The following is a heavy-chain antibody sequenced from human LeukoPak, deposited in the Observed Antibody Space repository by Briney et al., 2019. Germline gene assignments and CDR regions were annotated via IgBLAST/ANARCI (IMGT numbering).Heavy chain of an antibody. Sequence: SKTLSLTCAVYGGSFSGYYWSWIRQPPGKGLEWIGYIYYSGSTYYNPSLKSRITISVDTSKNHFSLKLSSVTAADTAVYYCARTQGGYSYGNFDYWGQGTLVTVSS. CDR1: GGSFSGYY. V-gene: IGHV4-30-4*08. D-gene: IGHD5-18*01. CDR3: ARTQGGYSYGNFDY. CDR2: IYYSGST. J-gene: IGHJ4*02.